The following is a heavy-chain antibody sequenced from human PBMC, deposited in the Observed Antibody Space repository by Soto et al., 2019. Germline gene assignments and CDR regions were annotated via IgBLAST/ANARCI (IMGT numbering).Heavy chain of an antibody. V-gene: IGHV3-74*01. Sequence: EVQLVESGGGLVQPGGSLRLSCAASGFTSSRYWMYWVRQAPGKGLVWVSRINGDETSTTYADSVKGRFTISRDYAKNTVYLQMNSLRVEDTAVYYCARGGSFSYHWYFDIWGRGTLVTVSS. CDR3: ARGGSFSYHWYFDI. J-gene: IGHJ2*01. CDR1: GFTSSRYW. CDR2: INGDETST. D-gene: IGHD1-26*01.